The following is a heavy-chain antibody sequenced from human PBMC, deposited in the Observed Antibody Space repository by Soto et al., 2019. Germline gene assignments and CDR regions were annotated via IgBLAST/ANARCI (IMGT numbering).Heavy chain of an antibody. CDR1: GFTFSDYY. CDR3: AREWRASFGELFPGYNWFDP. V-gene: IGHV3-11*01. Sequence: GGSLRLSCAASGFTFSDYYMSWIRQAPGKGLEWVSYISSSGSTIYYADSVKGRFTISRDNAKNSLYLQMNSLRAEDTAVYYCAREWRASFGELFPGYNWFDPWGQGTLVTVSS. J-gene: IGHJ5*02. D-gene: IGHD3-10*01. CDR2: ISSSGSTI.